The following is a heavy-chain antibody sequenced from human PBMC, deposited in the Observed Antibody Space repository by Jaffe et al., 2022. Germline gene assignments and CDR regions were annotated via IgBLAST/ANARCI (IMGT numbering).Heavy chain of an antibody. CDR2: IYYSGST. J-gene: IGHJ4*02. V-gene: IGHV4-59*01. CDR3: ARGGHSYGHRPYYFDY. CDR1: GGSISSYY. D-gene: IGHD5-18*01. Sequence: QVQLQESGPGLVKPSETLSLTCTVSGGSISSYYWSWIRQPPGKGLEWIGYIYYSGSTNYNPSLKSRVTISVDTSKNQFSLKLSSVTAADTAVYYCARGGHSYGHRPYYFDYWGQGTLVTVSS.